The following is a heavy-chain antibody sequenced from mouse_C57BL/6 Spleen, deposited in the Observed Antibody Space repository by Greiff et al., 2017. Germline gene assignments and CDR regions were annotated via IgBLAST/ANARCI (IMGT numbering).Heavy chain of an antibody. CDR3: ARGTWGYFDV. Sequence: QVQLQQPGAELVKPGASVKLSCKASGYTFTSYWMPWVKQRPGQGLEWIGRIHPNSGSTNYNEKFKSKATLTVDKSSSTAYMQLSSLTSEDSAVYYCARGTWGYFDVWGTGTTVTVSS. CDR2: IHPNSGST. CDR1: GYTFTSYW. J-gene: IGHJ1*03. D-gene: IGHD3-3*01. V-gene: IGHV1-64*01.